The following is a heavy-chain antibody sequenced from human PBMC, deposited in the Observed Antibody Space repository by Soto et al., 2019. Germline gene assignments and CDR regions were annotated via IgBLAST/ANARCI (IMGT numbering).Heavy chain of an antibody. CDR1: GYTFSKLF. V-gene: IGHV1-46*01. Sequence: QVQLVQSGADVKKPGASVKVSCKASGYTFSKLFIHWVRQAPGQGLEWLGFVHPGSGSANYAQKFQGRVSMTRDTSMSTVYLELSRLRSEDTAMYYCARDSEGTSSLTHYWGQGTLVTVSS. J-gene: IGHJ4*02. CDR3: ARDSEGTSSLTHY. D-gene: IGHD6-6*01. CDR2: VHPGSGSA.